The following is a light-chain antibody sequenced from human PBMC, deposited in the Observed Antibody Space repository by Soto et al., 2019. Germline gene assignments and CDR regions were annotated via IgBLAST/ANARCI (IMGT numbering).Light chain of an antibody. Sequence: DIVMTQSPLSLPVTPGEPASISCRSSQSLLHSNGYNYLDWYLQKPGQSPQLLIYLGSTRASGVPDRFSGSGSGTDFTLKISRVEAEDVGVYYCMQALQTRPLTFGGGTKVEIK. CDR3: MQALQTRPLT. CDR2: LGS. CDR1: QSLLHSNGYNY. J-gene: IGKJ4*01. V-gene: IGKV2-28*01.